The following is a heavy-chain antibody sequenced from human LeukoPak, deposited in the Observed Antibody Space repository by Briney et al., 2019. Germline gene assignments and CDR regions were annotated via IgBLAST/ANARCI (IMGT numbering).Heavy chain of an antibody. CDR1: GFTFSTYP. Sequence: PGGSLRLSCEASGFTFSTYPMHWVRQAPDKGLEWVAMISHHGSNEYYADSVKGRFTISRDNSKNTLYLQMNNPRIENTAIYFCARVHDPTCYYPYFDSWGQGTLVTVSS. D-gene: IGHD3-10*01. V-gene: IGHV3-30*04. J-gene: IGHJ4*02. CDR3: ARVHDPTCYYPYFDS. CDR2: ISHHGSNE.